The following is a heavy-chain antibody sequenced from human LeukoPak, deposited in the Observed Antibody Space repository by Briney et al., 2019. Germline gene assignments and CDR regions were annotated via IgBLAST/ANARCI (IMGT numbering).Heavy chain of an antibody. CDR3: ARRGGLDYGDYPFDP. CDR2: INYSGST. CDR1: GGSFSGYY. D-gene: IGHD4-17*01. Sequence: SETLSLTCAVYGGSFSGYYWSWIRQPPGKGLEWIGEINYSGSTNYNPSLKSRATISVDTSKNQFSLKLSSVTAADTAVYYCARRGGLDYGDYPFDPWGQGTLVTVSS. V-gene: IGHV4-34*01. J-gene: IGHJ5*02.